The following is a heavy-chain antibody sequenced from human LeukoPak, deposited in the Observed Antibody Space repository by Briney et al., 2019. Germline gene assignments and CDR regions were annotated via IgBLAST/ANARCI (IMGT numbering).Heavy chain of an antibody. Sequence: ASVKVSCKASGYTFTGYYMHWVRQAPGQGLEWMGWINPNSGGTNYAQKFQGRVTMTRDTSISTAYMELSRLRSDDTAVYYCARGVFPTSSTNWFDPWGQGTLVTVSS. J-gene: IGHJ5*02. CDR1: GYTFTGYY. D-gene: IGHD3-16*01. V-gene: IGHV1-2*02. CDR3: ARGVFPTSSTNWFDP. CDR2: INPNSGGT.